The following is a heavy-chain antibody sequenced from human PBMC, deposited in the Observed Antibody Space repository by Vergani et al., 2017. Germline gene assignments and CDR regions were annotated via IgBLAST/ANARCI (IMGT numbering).Heavy chain of an antibody. J-gene: IGHJ2*01. CDR1: GGSISSGGYY. Sequence: QVQLQESGPGLVKPSQTLSLTCTVSGGSISSGGYYWSWIRQPPGKGLEWIGYIFYNGNTNYNPSLKSRVTISVDTSKNQFSLRLSSVTAADTAVYYCARDRALIDSSGYYLWYFDLWGRGTLVTVSS. V-gene: IGHV4-61*08. D-gene: IGHD3-22*01. CDR3: ARDRALIDSSGYYLWYFDL. CDR2: IFYNGNT.